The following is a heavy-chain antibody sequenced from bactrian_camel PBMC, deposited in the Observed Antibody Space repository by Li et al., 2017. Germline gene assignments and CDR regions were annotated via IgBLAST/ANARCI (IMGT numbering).Heavy chain of an antibody. J-gene: IGHJ4*01. CDR2: IADGDGAT. CDR3: AAGSTYCSVDTLLRRTSQ. Sequence: QVQLVESGGGSAQAGGSLILSCTFSGATYSSYCMGWFRQAPGKEREGVAIADGDGATTYAESVKGRFTISKDAAKNTLDLQMNSLKPEDTAMYICAAGSTYCSVDTLLRRTSQWGGGTQVTVS. CDR1: GATYSSYC. V-gene: IGHV3S26*01. D-gene: IGHD1*01.